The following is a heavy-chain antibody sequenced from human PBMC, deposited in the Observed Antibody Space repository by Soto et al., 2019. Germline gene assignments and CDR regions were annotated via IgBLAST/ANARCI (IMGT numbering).Heavy chain of an antibody. V-gene: IGHV3-21*01. CDR2: ISSSSSYI. CDR3: ARDPDTASMVPNWFDP. CDR1: GFTFSSYS. Sequence: GGSLRLSCAASGFTFSSYSMNWVRQAPGKGLEWVPSISSSSSYIYYADSVKGRFTISRDNAKNSLYLQMNSLRAEDTAVYYCARDPDTASMVPNWFDPWGQGTLVTVSS. D-gene: IGHD5-18*01. J-gene: IGHJ5*02.